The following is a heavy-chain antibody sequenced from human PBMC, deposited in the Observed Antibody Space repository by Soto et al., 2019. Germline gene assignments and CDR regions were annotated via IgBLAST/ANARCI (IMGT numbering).Heavy chain of an antibody. CDR1: GFTFSSYA. CDR3: ARVPSSSGRAHFDY. V-gene: IGHV3-30-3*01. D-gene: IGHD2-15*01. Sequence: QVQLVESGGGVVQPGRSLRLSCAASGFTFSSYAMHWVRQAPGKGLEWVAVISYDGSNKYYADSVKGRFTISRDNSKNTLYPQMNSLRAKDTAVYYCARVPSSSGRAHFDYWGQGTLVSVSS. J-gene: IGHJ4*02. CDR2: ISYDGSNK.